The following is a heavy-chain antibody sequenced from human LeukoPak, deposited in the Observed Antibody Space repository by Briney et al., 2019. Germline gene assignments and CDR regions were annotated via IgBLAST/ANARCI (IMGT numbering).Heavy chain of an antibody. Sequence: GASVKVSCKASGYTFTSYYMHWVRQAPGQGLEWMGIINPSGGSTSYAQKFQGRVTMTRDTSTSTVYMELSSLRSEDTAVYYCAITPVGIAAAGTFDYWGQGTLVTVSS. J-gene: IGHJ4*02. V-gene: IGHV1-46*01. CDR1: GYTFTSYY. D-gene: IGHD6-13*01. CDR2: INPSGGST. CDR3: AITPVGIAAAGTFDY.